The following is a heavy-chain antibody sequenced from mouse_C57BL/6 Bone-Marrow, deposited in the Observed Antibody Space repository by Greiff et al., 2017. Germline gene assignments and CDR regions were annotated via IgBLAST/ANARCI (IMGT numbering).Heavy chain of an antibody. CDR1: EYEFPSHD. CDR2: INSDGGST. D-gene: IGHD2-2*01. V-gene: IGHV5-2*01. Sequence: EVHLVESGGGLVQPGESLKLSCESNEYEFPSHDMSWVRKTPEKRLELVAAINSDGGSTYYPDTMERRFIISRDNTKKTLYLQMSSLRSEDTALYYCASQSTMVTFMDYWGQGTSVTVSS. CDR3: ASQSTMVTFMDY. J-gene: IGHJ4*01.